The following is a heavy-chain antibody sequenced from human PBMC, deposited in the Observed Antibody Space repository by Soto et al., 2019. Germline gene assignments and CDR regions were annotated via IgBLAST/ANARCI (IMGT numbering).Heavy chain of an antibody. CDR1: GFTFSNYW. CDR3: VRDSHGDY. J-gene: IGHJ4*02. Sequence: EVQLVESGGGLVQPGGSLRLSCAGSGFTFSNYWMHWVRQAPGKGLEWVSRIDHDGPTDYADSVRGRFTSSRDNAENTLYLQMNIRRPEDTAVYYCVRDSHGDYWGQGTLVTVSS. V-gene: IGHV3-74*01. CDR2: IDHDGPT.